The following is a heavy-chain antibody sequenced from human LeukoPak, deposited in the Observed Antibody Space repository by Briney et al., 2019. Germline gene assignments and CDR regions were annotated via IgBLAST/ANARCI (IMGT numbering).Heavy chain of an antibody. CDR2: IDPRDSDT. J-gene: IGHJ4*02. V-gene: IGHV5-51*01. CDR1: GYSFSSYW. D-gene: IGHD2-2*01. Sequence: GESLKISCKGSGYSFSSYWIGWVRQMPGKVLEWMGIIDPRDSDTRYSPSFRGQVTISAAKSINTAYLQWSSLKASDTAIYYCARSPYQLNKPPFDHWGQGTQVTVSS. CDR3: ARSPYQLNKPPFDH.